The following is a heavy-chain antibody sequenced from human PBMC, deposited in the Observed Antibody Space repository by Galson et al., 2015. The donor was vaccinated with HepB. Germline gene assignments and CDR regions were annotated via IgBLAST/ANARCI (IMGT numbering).Heavy chain of an antibody. V-gene: IGHV3-21*01. CDR2: IRSSSSYI. J-gene: IGHJ4*02. D-gene: IGHD4-17*01. CDR1: GFTFSSYS. CDR3: ARHDYGDDGGY. Sequence: SLRLSCAASGFTFSSYSMNWVRQAPGKGLEWVSSIRSSSSYIYYADSVKGRFTISRDNAKNSLYLQMNSLRAEDTAVYYCARHDYGDDGGYWGQGTLVTVSS.